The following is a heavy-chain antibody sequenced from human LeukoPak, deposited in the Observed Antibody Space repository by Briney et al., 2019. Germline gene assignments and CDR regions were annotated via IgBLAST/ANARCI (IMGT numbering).Heavy chain of an antibody. CDR3: ARRGYYDSSGYDY. CDR1: GFTFSSYA. D-gene: IGHD3-22*01. Sequence: GGTLRLSCAASGFTFSSYAMNWVRQAPGKGLEWVSSISGSSTYIYYADSVKGRFTISRDNAKNSVFLQVNNLRAEDTAIYYCARRGYYDSSGYDYWGQGTLVTVSS. J-gene: IGHJ4*02. V-gene: IGHV3-21*06. CDR2: ISGSSTYI.